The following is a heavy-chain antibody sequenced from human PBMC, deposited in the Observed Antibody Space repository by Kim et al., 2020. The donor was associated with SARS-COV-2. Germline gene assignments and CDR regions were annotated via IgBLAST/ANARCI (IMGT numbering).Heavy chain of an antibody. CDR2: IYDGDGA. CDR1: GFSVSDSN. V-gene: IGHV3-53*01. J-gene: IGHJ6*01. CDR3: ARDPVGRDHYLVYYGMDV. Sequence: GGSLRLSCAASGFSVSDSNINWVRQAPGKGLEWVSVIYDGDGASYAGSVKGRFTVSRDISKNTVYLQMNDLRGEDTAVYYCARDPVGRDHYLVYYGMDV. D-gene: IGHD2-21*01.